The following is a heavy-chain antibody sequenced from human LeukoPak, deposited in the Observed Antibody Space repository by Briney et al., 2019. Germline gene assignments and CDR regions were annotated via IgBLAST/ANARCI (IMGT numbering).Heavy chain of an antibody. CDR2: IRSKAYGGTT. Sequence: GRSLRLSCTASGFTFGDYAMSWARQAPGNGLEWVGFIRSKAYGGTTEYAASVKGRFTISRDDSKSIAYLQMNSLKTEDTAVYYCTRDSFQRSYWGQGTLVTVSS. D-gene: IGHD1-1*01. CDR3: TRDSFQRSY. CDR1: GFTFGDYA. J-gene: IGHJ4*02. V-gene: IGHV3-49*04.